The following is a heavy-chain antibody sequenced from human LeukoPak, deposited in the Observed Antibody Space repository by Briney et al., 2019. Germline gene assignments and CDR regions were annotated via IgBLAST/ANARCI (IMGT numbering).Heavy chain of an antibody. CDR3: AKEGAFVVVAAASRGRYYYGMDV. CDR2: ISGSGGST. CDR1: GCTFRSYA. J-gene: IGHJ6*02. D-gene: IGHD2-2*01. Sequence: GGSLRLSCEASGCTFRSYAMTWVRQAPGKGLEWVSAISGSGGSTYYADSVKGRFTISRDNSKNTLYLQMNSLRAEDTAVYYGAKEGAFVVVAAASRGRYYYGMDVWGQGTTVTVSS. V-gene: IGHV3-23*01.